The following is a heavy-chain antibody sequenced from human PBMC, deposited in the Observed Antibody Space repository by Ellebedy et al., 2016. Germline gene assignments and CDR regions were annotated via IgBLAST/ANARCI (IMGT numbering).Heavy chain of an antibody. CDR3: ARGGYSNYRDWFNP. J-gene: IGHJ5*02. V-gene: IGHV4-39*07. D-gene: IGHD4-11*01. CDR1: GGSISSSSYY. CDR2: IYYSGST. Sequence: SETLSLXXTVSGGSISSSSYYWGWIRQPPGKGLEWIGSIYYSGSTYYNPSLKSRVTISVDTSKNQFSLKLSSVTAADTAVYYCARGGYSNYRDWFNPWGQGTLVTVSS.